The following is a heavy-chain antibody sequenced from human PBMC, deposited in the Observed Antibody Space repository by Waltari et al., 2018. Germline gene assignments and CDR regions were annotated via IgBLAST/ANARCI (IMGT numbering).Heavy chain of an antibody. Sequence: EVQLVESGGGLVQPGGSLRLSCAASGFTFSSYWMSWVRQAPGKGLGWVANIKQDGSEKYYVDSVKGRFTISRDNAKNSLYLQMNSLRAEDTAVYYCARARGGYDFDYWGQGTLVTVSS. V-gene: IGHV3-7*03. CDR2: IKQDGSEK. CDR3: ARARGGYDFDY. CDR1: GFTFSSYW. D-gene: IGHD5-12*01. J-gene: IGHJ4*02.